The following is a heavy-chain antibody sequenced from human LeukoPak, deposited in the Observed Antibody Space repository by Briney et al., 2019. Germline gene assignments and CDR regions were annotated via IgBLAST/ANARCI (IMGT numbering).Heavy chain of an antibody. V-gene: IGHV3-23*01. CDR3: AKGKRGTYDI. Sequence: GGSLRLSCAASGFTFSSYVMTWVLQAPGERLEWVSSITTSGDNTYYTDSVKGRFTISRDNSKNTLYLQMNSLRAEDTAIYYCAKGKRGTYDIWGQGTMVTVSS. CDR2: ITTSGDNT. CDR1: GFTFSSYV. D-gene: IGHD7-27*01. J-gene: IGHJ3*02.